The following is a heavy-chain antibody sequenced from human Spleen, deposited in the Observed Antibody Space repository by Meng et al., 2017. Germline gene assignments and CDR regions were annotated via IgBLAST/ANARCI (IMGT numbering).Heavy chain of an antibody. J-gene: IGHJ4*02. CDR3: ARVRSYYDWTGYPSPHFDL. CDR2: INPSGGA. CDR1: GGSFSDYY. D-gene: IGHD3-22*01. V-gene: IGHV4-34*01. Sequence: SETLSLTCVVSGGSFSDYYWSWTRQPPGKGLEWVGEINPSGGANYDASLKSRVTISTDTSRNQLSLTLNSVTAADTAVYYCARVRSYYDWTGYPSPHFDLWGQGALVTVSS.